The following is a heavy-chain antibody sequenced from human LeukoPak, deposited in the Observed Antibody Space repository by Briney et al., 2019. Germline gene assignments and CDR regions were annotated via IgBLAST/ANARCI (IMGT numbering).Heavy chain of an antibody. J-gene: IGHJ4*02. CDR2: INHSGST. CDR3: FTYYYDSSGLYYFDY. Sequence: SETLSLTCTVSDYSISSDYYWGWIRQPPGKGLEWIGEINHSGSTNYNPSLKSRVTISVDTSKNQFSLKLSSVTAADTAVYYCFTYYYDSSGLYYFDYWGQGTLVTVSS. V-gene: IGHV4-38-2*02. D-gene: IGHD3-22*01. CDR1: DYSISSDYY.